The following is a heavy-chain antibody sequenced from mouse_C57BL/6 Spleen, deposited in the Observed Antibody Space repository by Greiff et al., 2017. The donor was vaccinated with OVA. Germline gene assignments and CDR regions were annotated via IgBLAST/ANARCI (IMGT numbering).Heavy chain of an antibody. CDR3: ARTDGYYDYGYAMDY. V-gene: IGHV2-2*01. CDR1: GFSLTSYG. J-gene: IGHJ4*01. CDR2: IWSGGST. Sequence: QVQLKESGPGLVQPSQSLSITCTVSGFSLTSYGVHWVRQSPGKGLEWLGVIWSGGSTDYNAAFISRLSISKDNSKSQVFFKMNSLQADDTAIYYCARTDGYYDYGYAMDYWGQGTSVTVSS. D-gene: IGHD2-4*01.